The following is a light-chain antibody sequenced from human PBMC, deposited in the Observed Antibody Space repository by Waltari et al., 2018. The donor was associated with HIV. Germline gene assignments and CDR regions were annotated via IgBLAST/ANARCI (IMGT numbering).Light chain of an antibody. J-gene: IGLJ2*01. CDR3: QAWASDTAV. V-gene: IGLV3-1*01. Sequence: SYDLTQTPSVSVSPGQTATISCTGPKLGDTYTSWYQQKTGQAPLLIIYQDNKRPPGSSERFSGSSSGTTATLVIYGVQTRDEANYFCQAWASDTAVFGGGTTLTVL. CDR2: QDN. CDR1: KLGDTY.